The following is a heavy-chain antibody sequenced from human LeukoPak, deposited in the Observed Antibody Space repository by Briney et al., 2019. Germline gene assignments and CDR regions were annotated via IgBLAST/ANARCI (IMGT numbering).Heavy chain of an antibody. CDR1: GFTVSSNY. CDR2: IYSGGST. Sequence: PGGSLRLSCAASGFTVSSNYMSWVRQAPGKGLEWVSVIYSGGSTYYADSVKGRFTISRDNSKNTLYLQMNSLRAEDTAVYYCARASSEYSYGHYFDYWGQGTLVTVSS. CDR3: ARASSEYSYGHYFDY. V-gene: IGHV3-66*02. J-gene: IGHJ4*02. D-gene: IGHD5-18*01.